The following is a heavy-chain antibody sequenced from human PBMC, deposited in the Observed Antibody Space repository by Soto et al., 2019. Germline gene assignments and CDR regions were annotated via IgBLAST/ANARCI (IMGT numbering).Heavy chain of an antibody. CDR2: IYVTGAV. V-gene: IGHV4-31*03. CDR1: GAALNSGNYY. J-gene: IGHJ5*02. CDR3: ARLRIATNNYKWFDP. D-gene: IGHD2-21*01. Sequence: SETLSLTCSVSGAALNSGNYYWSWIRQVPGKGLEWIGHIYVTGAVDYNPSLRDRITISQDTSERQFSLNLRLVTAADTAVYYRARLRIATNNYKWFDPWGQGTLVTVS.